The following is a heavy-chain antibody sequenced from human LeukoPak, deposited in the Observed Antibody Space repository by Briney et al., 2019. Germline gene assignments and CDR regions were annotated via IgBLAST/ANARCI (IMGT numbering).Heavy chain of an antibody. Sequence: GGSLRLSCAASGFTFSSYAMSWVRQAPGKGLEWVSAISGSGGSTYYAGSVKGRFTISRDNSKNTLYLQMNSLRAEDTAVYYCAKGKGSIVVVPAPFDYWGQGTLVTVSS. D-gene: IGHD2-2*01. V-gene: IGHV3-23*01. CDR1: GFTFSSYA. J-gene: IGHJ4*02. CDR3: AKGKGSIVVVPAPFDY. CDR2: ISGSGGST.